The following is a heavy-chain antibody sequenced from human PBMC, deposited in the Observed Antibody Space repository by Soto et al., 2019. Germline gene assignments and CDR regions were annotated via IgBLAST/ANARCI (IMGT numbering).Heavy chain of an antibody. J-gene: IGHJ4*02. CDR2: IGWTGSDL. Sequence: EVQLVESVGGLVKPGGSIRLSCASSGFALNTYTMNWFRQAPVTGLEWVSSIGWTGSDLYYADSVRGRFTISRDNAENSLYMQMNILRAEDTAVYYCVGGDHRCYWGQGTLITVSS. CDR1: GFALNTYT. CDR3: VGGDHRCY. D-gene: IGHD4-17*01. V-gene: IGHV3-21*01.